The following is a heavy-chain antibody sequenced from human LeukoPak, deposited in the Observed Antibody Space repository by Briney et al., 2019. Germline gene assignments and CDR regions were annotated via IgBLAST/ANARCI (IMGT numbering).Heavy chain of an antibody. J-gene: IGHJ4*02. V-gene: IGHV1-18*01. CDR3: ARSAPTYSSGWYFDY. CDR1: GYTFTSYG. CDR2: ISAYNGNT. Sequence: ASVKVSCKASGYTFTSYGISWVRQAPGQGLEWMGWISAYNGNTNYAQKLQGRVTMTTDTSTSTAYMELRSLSSDDTAAYYCARSAPTYSSGWYFDYWGQGTLVTVSS. D-gene: IGHD6-19*01.